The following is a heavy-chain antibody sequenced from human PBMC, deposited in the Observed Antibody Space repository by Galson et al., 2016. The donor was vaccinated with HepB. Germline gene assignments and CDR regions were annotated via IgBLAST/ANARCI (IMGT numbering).Heavy chain of an antibody. V-gene: IGHV3-30*18. D-gene: IGHD6-13*01. J-gene: IGHJ5*01. CDR3: AKAMAAARTNWLDF. CDR1: GFTFRNYG. CDR2: ISHDGSLK. Sequence: SLRLSCAASGFTFRNYGMHWVRQAPGQGLEWVAIISHDGSLKYYADSVKGRFTISRDNSKNTLYLQMNSLRPEDTAIYYCAKAMAAARTNWLDFWGQGVLVTASS.